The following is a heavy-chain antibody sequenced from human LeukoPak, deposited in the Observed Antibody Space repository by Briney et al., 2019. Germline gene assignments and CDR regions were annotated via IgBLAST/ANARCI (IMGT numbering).Heavy chain of an antibody. CDR2: ISGSGGST. D-gene: IGHD1-1*01. J-gene: IGHJ6*02. CDR3: AKTERRPYYYGMDV. V-gene: IGHV3-23*01. CDR1: GFTFSSYA. Sequence: PGGSLRLSCAASGFTFSSYAMSWVRQAPGKGLEWVSAISGSGGSTYYADSVKGRFTISRDNSKNTLYLQMNSLRAEDTAVYYCAKTERRPYYYGMDVWGQGTTVTVSS.